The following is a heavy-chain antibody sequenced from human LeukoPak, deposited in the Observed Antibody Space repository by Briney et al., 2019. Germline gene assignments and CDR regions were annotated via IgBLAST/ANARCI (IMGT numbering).Heavy chain of an antibody. V-gene: IGHV3-23*01. CDR2: ISGSGGST. D-gene: IGHD1-14*01. Sequence: PGGSLRLSCAASGFTFSSYEMNWVRQAPGKGLEWVSAISGSGGSTYYADSVKGRFTISRDNSKNTLYLQMNSLRAEDTAVYYCSKIPQGYNFLFPYWGQGTLVTVSS. J-gene: IGHJ4*02. CDR3: SKIPQGYNFLFPY. CDR1: GFTFSSYE.